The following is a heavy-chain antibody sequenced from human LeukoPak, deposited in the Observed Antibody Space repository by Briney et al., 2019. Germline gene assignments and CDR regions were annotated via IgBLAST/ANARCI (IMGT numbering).Heavy chain of an antibody. J-gene: IGHJ4*02. V-gene: IGHV4-59*01. Sequence: PSETLSLTCTVSGGSISSYYWSWLRQPPGKGLEWIGYIYYSGSTNYNPSLKSRVTISVDTSKNQFSLKLSSVTAADTAVYYCARGGMADIVGATTVDYWGQGTLVTVSS. CDR1: GGSISSYY. CDR3: ARGGMADIVGATTVDY. CDR2: IYYSGST. D-gene: IGHD1-26*01.